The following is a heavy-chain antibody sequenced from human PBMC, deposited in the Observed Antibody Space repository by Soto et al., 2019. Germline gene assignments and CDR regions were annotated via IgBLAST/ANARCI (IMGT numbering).Heavy chain of an antibody. CDR1: GYTFTSYA. D-gene: IGHD3-3*01. CDR3: ARVESRLYYDVWTPYYSGPCAFDI. J-gene: IGHJ4*02. V-gene: IGHV1-3*01. Sequence: ASVKVSCKASGYTFTSYAMHWVRQAPGQRLEWMGWINAGNGNTKYSQKFQGRVTITRDTSASTAYMELSSLRSEDTAVYYCARVESRLYYDVWTPYYSGPCAFDIWGQGALVTVSS. CDR2: INAGNGNT.